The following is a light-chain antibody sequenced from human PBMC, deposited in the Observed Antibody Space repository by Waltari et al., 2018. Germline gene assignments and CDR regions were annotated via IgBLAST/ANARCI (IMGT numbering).Light chain of an antibody. Sequence: QSALTHPRSVSGSPGQSVTISCTGTSSDVGGYHSVSWYQQHPGKAPKLIIYDVSKRPSGVPDRFSGSKSGNTASLTISGLQAEDEADYYCCSYAGSYRGVFGTGTKVTVL. CDR1: SSDVGGYHS. CDR2: DVS. CDR3: CSYAGSYRGV. J-gene: IGLJ1*01. V-gene: IGLV2-11*01.